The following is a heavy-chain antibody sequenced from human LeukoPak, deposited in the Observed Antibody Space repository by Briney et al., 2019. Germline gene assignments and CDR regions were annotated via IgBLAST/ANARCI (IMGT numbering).Heavy chain of an antibody. V-gene: IGHV3-23*01. Sequence: HSGGSLRLSCVVSGMTLSHYAMSWVRQAPGKGLHWVSGISVSGGSTEYADSVKGRFTISSDNSLNTEYLQMNSLRAEDTAVYFCAKRGIVIRGVLIIGFHKEAYYFDYWGQGILVTVSS. J-gene: IGHJ4*02. CDR3: AKRGIVIRGVLIIGFHKEAYYFDY. CDR2: ISVSGGST. CDR1: GMTLSHYA. D-gene: IGHD3-10*01.